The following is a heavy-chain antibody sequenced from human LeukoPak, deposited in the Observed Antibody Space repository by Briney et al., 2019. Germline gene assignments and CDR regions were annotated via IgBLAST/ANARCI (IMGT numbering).Heavy chain of an antibody. CDR1: GGSISSGSYY. CDR2: IFTSGST. Sequence: SETLSLTCTVSGGSISSGSYYWSWIRRPAGKGLEWIGRIFTSGSTDYNPSLKSRVTISIDTSKNQFFLKLSSVTAADTAVYYCARAVSGYAFDIWGQGAMVTVSS. V-gene: IGHV4-61*02. J-gene: IGHJ3*02. D-gene: IGHD6-25*01. CDR3: ARAVSGYAFDI.